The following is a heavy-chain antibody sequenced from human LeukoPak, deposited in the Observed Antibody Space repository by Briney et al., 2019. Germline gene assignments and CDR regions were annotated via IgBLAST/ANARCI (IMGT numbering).Heavy chain of an antibody. V-gene: IGHV1-2*02. J-gene: IGHJ4*02. Sequence: GASVKVSCKASGYTFTGYYMHWVRPAPGQGLEWMGWINPNSGGTNYAQKFQGRVTMTRDTSISTAYMELSRLRSDDTAVYYCARVRNKSIVGAIRYYFDYWGQGTLVTVSS. CDR2: INPNSGGT. D-gene: IGHD1-26*01. CDR3: ARVRNKSIVGAIRYYFDY. CDR1: GYTFTGYY.